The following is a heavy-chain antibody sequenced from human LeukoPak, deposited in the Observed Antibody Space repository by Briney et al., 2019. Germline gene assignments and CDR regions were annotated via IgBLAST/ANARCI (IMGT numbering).Heavy chain of an antibody. V-gene: IGHV3-53*01. J-gene: IGHJ4*02. CDR3: AKATTAIVVDNFFDY. Sequence: GGSLRLSCAASGLTVSTNYMSWVRQAPGKGLEWVSVMYSGGSTYYSDSVKGRFTISRDNSKNTLHLQMNSLRAEDTALYYCAKATTAIVVDNFFDYWGQGTLVSVSS. D-gene: IGHD3-22*01. CDR1: GLTVSTNY. CDR2: MYSGGST.